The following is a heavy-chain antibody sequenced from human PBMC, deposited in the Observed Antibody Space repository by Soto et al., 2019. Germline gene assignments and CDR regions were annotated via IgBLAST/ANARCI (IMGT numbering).Heavy chain of an antibody. CDR1: AFTFNNAW. V-gene: IGHV3-15*01. Sequence: PGGSLRLSCAVSAFTFNNAWMSWVRQTPGKGLEWVGRIKSQTDDGTTDYAAPVKGRFTISRDDSKNTLYLQLNGLKTEDTAVYYCTTDWAPYDNSGPYPLYWGQGTRVTVSS. J-gene: IGHJ4*02. CDR2: IKSQTDDGTT. CDR3: TTDWAPYDNSGPYPLY. D-gene: IGHD3-22*01.